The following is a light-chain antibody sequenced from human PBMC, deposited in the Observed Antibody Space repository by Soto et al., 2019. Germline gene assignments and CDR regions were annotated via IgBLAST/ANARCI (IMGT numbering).Light chain of an antibody. CDR2: ETS. V-gene: IGKV3-15*01. Sequence: EIVMTQSPTTLSVSPGVSVTLSCRTSQSVSDKLGWYQQQPGQAPRLVIYETSTRASGIPARFTGSGSETEFTLTISSLQSEDFAGYYCQQYSDWSRTFGEGPKGEVK. CDR1: QSVSDK. CDR3: QQYSDWSRT. J-gene: IGKJ1*01.